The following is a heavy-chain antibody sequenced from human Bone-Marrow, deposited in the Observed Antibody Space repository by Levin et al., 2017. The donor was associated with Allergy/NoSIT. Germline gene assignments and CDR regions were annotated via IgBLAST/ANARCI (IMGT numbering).Heavy chain of an antibody. J-gene: IGHJ4*02. CDR1: GYSFANHW. CDR2: IYPTDSHA. CDR3: ARRGGSGWVFYFDH. Sequence: GESLKISCKASGYSFANHWIAWVRQVPGKGLEWMGIIYPTDSHATYSPSFQGQVTMSADKTTSTAYLQWSSLKASDTAMYYCARRGGSGWVFYFDHWGQGTLVAFSS. D-gene: IGHD6-19*01. V-gene: IGHV5-51*01.